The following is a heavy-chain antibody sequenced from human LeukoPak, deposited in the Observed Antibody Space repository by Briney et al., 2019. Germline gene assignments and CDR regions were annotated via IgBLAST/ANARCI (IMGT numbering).Heavy chain of an antibody. CDR1: GFTFSSYG. Sequence: GRSLRLSCAASGFTFSSYGIHWVRQAPGKGLEWVAVISYDGSNKYYADSVKGRFTISRDNSKNTLYLQMNSLRTEGTAVYYCAKETAAKYSSGWTGGGPSLQYWGQGTLVTVPS. D-gene: IGHD6-19*01. J-gene: IGHJ4*02. CDR2: ISYDGSNK. V-gene: IGHV3-30*18. CDR3: AKETAAKYSSGWTGGGPSLQY.